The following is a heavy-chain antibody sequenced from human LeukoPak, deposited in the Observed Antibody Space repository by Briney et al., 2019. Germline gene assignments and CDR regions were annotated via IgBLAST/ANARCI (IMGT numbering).Heavy chain of an antibody. Sequence: PSQTLSLTCTVSGSSISSGDYYWSWIRQPPGKGLEWIGYIYYSGSTYYNPSLKSRVTISVDTSKNQFSLKLSSVTAAGTAMYYCARHLSGSSWFDPWGQGTLVTVSS. D-gene: IGHD1-26*01. CDR2: IYYSGST. CDR3: ARHLSGSSWFDP. CDR1: GSSISSGDYY. J-gene: IGHJ5*02. V-gene: IGHV4-30-4*08.